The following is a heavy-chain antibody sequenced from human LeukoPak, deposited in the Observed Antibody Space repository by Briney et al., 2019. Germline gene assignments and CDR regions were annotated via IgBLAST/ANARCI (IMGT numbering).Heavy chain of an antibody. V-gene: IGHV1-46*01. CDR1: GYTFTSYA. CDR2: INPSGGST. CDR3: ARSGLVHYYYMDV. D-gene: IGHD6-19*01. J-gene: IGHJ6*03. Sequence: ASVKVSCKASGYTFTSYAMNWVRQAPGQGLEWMGIINPSGGSTSYAQKFQGRVTMTRDMSTSTAYMELRSLRSDDTAVYYCARSGLVHYYYMDVWGKGTTDTISS.